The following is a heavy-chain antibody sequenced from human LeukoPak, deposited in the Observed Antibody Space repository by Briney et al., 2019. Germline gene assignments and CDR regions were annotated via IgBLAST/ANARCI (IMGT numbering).Heavy chain of an antibody. CDR3: ARLARLSLIRGVTGYHSLDV. CDR2: IYYSGTT. V-gene: IGHV4-59*01. J-gene: IGHJ6*04. CDR1: SGSPNSFY. Sequence: SETLSLTCTVSSGSPNSFYWCWVRHPPRGGVEWVGYIYYSGTTNYNPTLKSRVTITIDTSKNQISLKLSSMTAADTAVYYCARLARLSLIRGVTGYHSLDVWGKGTKVTVSS. D-gene: IGHD3-10*01.